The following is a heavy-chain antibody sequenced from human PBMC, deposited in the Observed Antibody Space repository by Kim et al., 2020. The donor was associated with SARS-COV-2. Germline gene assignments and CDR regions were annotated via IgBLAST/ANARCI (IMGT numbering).Heavy chain of an antibody. V-gene: IGHV4-34*01. CDR3: ARGNVHYDILTGYYNYFDY. Sequence: SETLSLTCAVYGGSFSGYYWSWIRQPPGKGLEWIGEINHSGSTNYNPSLKSRVTISVDTSKNQFSLKLSSVTAADTAVYYCARGNVHYDILTGYYNYFDYWGQGTLVTVSS. D-gene: IGHD3-9*01. CDR2: INHSGST. CDR1: GGSFSGYY. J-gene: IGHJ4*02.